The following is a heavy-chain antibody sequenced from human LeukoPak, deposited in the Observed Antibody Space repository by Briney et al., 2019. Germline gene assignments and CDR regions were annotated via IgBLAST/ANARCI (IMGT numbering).Heavy chain of an antibody. D-gene: IGHD4-17*01. Sequence: ASVKVSCKASGGTFSSYAISWVRQAPGQGLEWMGGIIPIFGTANYAQKFQGGVTITADKSTSTAYMELSSLRSEDTAVYYCARHPSTVTRNYYYYYYMDVWGKGTTVTVSS. V-gene: IGHV1-69*06. CDR3: ARHPSTVTRNYYYYYYMDV. J-gene: IGHJ6*03. CDR1: GGTFSSYA. CDR2: IIPIFGTA.